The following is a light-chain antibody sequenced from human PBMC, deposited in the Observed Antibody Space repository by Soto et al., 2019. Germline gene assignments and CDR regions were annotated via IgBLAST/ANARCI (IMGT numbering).Light chain of an antibody. CDR3: QQYGSSPWT. V-gene: IGKV3-20*01. J-gene: IGKJ1*01. CDR2: GAS. CDR1: QSVSSTY. Sequence: EIVLTQSPGTLSLSPGERATLSCRASQSVSSTYLAWYQQKPGQAPRLLIYGASSRATGIPDRFSGSGSGTDFTLTINRLEPEDFAVYYCQQYGSSPWTFGQGTKV.